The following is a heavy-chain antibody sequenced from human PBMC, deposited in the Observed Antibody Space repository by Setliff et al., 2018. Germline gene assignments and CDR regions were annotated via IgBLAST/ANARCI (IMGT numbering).Heavy chain of an antibody. J-gene: IGHJ4*02. CDR2: ISGSGGNT. V-gene: IGHV3-23*01. D-gene: IGHD1-1*01. CDR3: ATRLGDF. CDR1: GFTFSSYT. Sequence: PGGSLRLSCAASGFTFSSYTMSWVRQAPGKGLEWVSAISGSGGNTYYADSVKGRFTISRDNSKNTMSLQMNSLKTEDTAVYFCATRLGDFWGQGTLVTVSS.